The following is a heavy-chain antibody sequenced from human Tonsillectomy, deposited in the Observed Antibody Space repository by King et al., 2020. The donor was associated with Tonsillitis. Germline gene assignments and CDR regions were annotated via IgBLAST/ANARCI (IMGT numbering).Heavy chain of an antibody. Sequence: QLVQSGAEARKPGESMIISCKGYGDTFTSQWIGWVRRRPGKGREGMGTIYPCHSVIRYSPSFEGQVTIPADKCINTAYLKWSGLKAADTAMYFCARPPRLVAEADSWGQGTLVTVSS. CDR1: GDTFTSQW. V-gene: IGHV5-51*03. J-gene: IGHJ5*01. CDR3: ARPPRLVAEADS. D-gene: IGHD6-19*01. CDR2: IYPCHSVI.